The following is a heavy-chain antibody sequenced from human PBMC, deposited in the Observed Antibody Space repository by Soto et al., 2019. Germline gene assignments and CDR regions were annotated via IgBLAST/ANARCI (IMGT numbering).Heavy chain of an antibody. CDR1: GYTFTSYA. J-gene: IGHJ4*02. CDR2: INAGNGNT. V-gene: IGHV1-3*01. Sequence: QVQLVQSGAEVKKPGASVKVSCKASGYTFTSYAMHWVRQAPGQRLEWMGWINAGNGNTKYSQKFQGRVTITRDTSASTAHMELSSLRSEDTAVYYCARALLTDTDYWGQGTLVTVSS. D-gene: IGHD1-20*01. CDR3: ARALLTDTDY.